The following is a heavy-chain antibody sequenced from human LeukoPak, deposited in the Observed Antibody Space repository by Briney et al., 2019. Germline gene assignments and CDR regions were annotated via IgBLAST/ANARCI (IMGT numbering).Heavy chain of an antibody. J-gene: IGHJ4*02. CDR2: ISYDGSKT. D-gene: IGHD4-23*01. Sequence: PGRSLRLSCAASGFIFSGYTMHWVRQAPGKGLEWVAVISYDGSKTYYADSVKGRFAISRDNPKNTLYLQMNSLRAEDTAMYYCTRDHDYGGNDYWGQGTLVTVSS. V-gene: IGHV3-30*01. CDR1: GFIFSGYT. CDR3: TRDHDYGGNDY.